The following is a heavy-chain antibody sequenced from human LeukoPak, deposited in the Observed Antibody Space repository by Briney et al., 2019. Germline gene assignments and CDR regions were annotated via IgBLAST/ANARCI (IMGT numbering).Heavy chain of an antibody. Sequence: GGSLKLSCAASGLTFSSYWMHWVHQAPGKGLVWVSRINSDGSSTRYADSVKGRFTISRDNAKNSLYLQMNSLRAEDTAVYYCARTGDYDFWSGYYFYYYYYMDVWGKGTTVTVSS. D-gene: IGHD3-3*01. CDR2: INSDGSST. V-gene: IGHV3-74*01. CDR1: GLTFSSYW. CDR3: ARTGDYDFWSGYYFYYYYYMDV. J-gene: IGHJ6*03.